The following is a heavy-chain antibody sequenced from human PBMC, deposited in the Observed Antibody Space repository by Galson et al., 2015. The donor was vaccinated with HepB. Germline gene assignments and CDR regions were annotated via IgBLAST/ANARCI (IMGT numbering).Heavy chain of an antibody. Sequence: SLRLSCAASGFTFSDYYMSWIRQAPGKGLEWVSYISSSSSYTNYADSVKGRFTISRDNAKNSLYLQMNSLRAEDTAVYYCARATGQWLRYFDLWGRGTLVTVSS. CDR3: ARATGQWLRYFDL. CDR2: ISSSSSYT. V-gene: IGHV3-11*05. CDR1: GFTFSDYY. D-gene: IGHD6-19*01. J-gene: IGHJ2*01.